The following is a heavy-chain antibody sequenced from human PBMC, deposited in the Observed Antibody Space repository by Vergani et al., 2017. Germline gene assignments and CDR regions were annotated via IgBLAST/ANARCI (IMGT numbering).Heavy chain of an antibody. CDR3: ARDRYCSSTSCHERDYYYYYYMDV. CDR2: IYTSGST. Sequence: QVQLQESGPGLVKPSETLSLTCTVSGGSISSYYWSWIRQPAGKGLEWIGRIYTSGSTNYNPSLKSRVTMSVDTSKNQFSLKLSSVTAADTAVYYCARDRYCSSTSCHERDYYYYYYMDVWGKGTTVTVSS. J-gene: IGHJ6*03. V-gene: IGHV4-4*07. CDR1: GGSISSYY. D-gene: IGHD2-2*01.